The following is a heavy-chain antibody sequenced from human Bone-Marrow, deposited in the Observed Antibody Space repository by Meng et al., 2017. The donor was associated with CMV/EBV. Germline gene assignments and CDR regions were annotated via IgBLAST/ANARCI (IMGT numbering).Heavy chain of an antibody. Sequence: GGSLRLSYAASGFTFSSYAMHWVRQAPGKGLEWVAVISYDGSNKYYADSVKGRFTISRDNSKNTLYLQMNSLRAEDTALYHCAREGEGTDYWGQGTLVTVSS. V-gene: IGHV3-30*04. CDR3: AREGEGTDY. CDR1: GFTFSSYA. CDR2: ISYDGSNK. D-gene: IGHD3-16*01. J-gene: IGHJ4*02.